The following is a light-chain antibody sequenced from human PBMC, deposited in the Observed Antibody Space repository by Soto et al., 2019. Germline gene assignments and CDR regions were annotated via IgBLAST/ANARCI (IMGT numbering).Light chain of an antibody. CDR1: QSISSW. CDR3: QQYNVYST. CDR2: KAS. V-gene: IGKV1-5*03. J-gene: IGKJ4*01. Sequence: IELTQSPATLSSSIGDRVNITCRASQSISSWFAWYQQKPGKAPKVLIYKASNLESGVPSRFSGSGSETEFTLTISSLQPDDFATYYCQQYNVYSTFGGGTKVDI.